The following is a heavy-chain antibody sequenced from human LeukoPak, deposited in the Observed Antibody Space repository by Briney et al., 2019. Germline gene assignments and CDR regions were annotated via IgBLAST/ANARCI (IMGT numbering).Heavy chain of an antibody. CDR2: IIPFFGRA. CDR3: ARDRSSGTFDSFGI. V-gene: IGHV1-69*06. D-gene: IGHD1-26*01. Sequence: ASVKLSCKASGVTFSSYCISWVRQAPGQGLEWMAGIIPFFGRADYAHNFQGRVTISADKSTSTPYLHLNSLKSEDTAVYYCARDRSSGTFDSFGIWRRGTMVSV. J-gene: IGHJ3*02. CDR1: GVTFSSYC.